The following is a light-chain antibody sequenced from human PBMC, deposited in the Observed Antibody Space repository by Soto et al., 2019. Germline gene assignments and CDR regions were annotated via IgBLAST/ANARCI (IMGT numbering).Light chain of an antibody. CDR3: QQYGNSPPT. CDR1: QSVSSL. V-gene: IGKV3-20*01. Sequence: DMVMTQSPATLSLSPGERATHSYRCCQSVSSLVAWHQQTPGQAPRLLMYGSSPRAPVIPDRLSGSGSGTDFTLTSSRLEPEDAAVYCCQQYGNSPPTFGGGTKVDIK. J-gene: IGKJ4*01. CDR2: GSS.